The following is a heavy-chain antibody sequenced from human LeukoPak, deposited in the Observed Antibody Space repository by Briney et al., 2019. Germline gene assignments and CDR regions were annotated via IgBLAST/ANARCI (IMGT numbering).Heavy chain of an antibody. J-gene: IGHJ6*03. CDR1: GGTFSSYA. CDR2: TIPIFGTA. D-gene: IGHD4-23*01. V-gene: IGHV1-69*13. CDR3: ARGLTTVVSTYAYYYYYMDV. Sequence: SVKVSCKASGGTFSSYAISWGRQAPGQGLEWMGGTIPIFGTANYAQKFQGRVTITADESTSTAYMELSSLRSEDTAVYYCARGLTTVVSTYAYYYYYMDVWGKGTTVTVSS.